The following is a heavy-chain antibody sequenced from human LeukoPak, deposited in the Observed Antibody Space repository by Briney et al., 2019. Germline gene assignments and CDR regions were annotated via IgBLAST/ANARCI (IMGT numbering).Heavy chain of an antibody. CDR1: GFTFSSYT. CDR3: AKGDHDISGYYGTRFDY. V-gene: IGHV3-23*01. CDR2: ISASGGST. Sequence: GGSLRLSCTASGFTFSSYTMAWVRQAPGKGLEWVSGISASGGSTHYADSVKGRFTIARDQSKKTLYLQMNSLGAEDTALYYCAKGDHDISGYYGTRFDYWGQGTLVTVSS. J-gene: IGHJ4*02. D-gene: IGHD3-22*01.